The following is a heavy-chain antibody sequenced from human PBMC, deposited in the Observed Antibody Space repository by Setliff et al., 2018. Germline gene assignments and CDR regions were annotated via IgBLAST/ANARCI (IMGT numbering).Heavy chain of an antibody. J-gene: IGHJ6*03. V-gene: IGHV4-4*07. CDR3: AREQWLDPPGYYYMDV. Sequence: PSETLSLTCTVSGGSISSYYWSWIRQPAGKGLEWIGHICIGGSANYNPSLKSRVTMSIDTSKNQFSLKLSSVTAADMAVYYCAREQWLDPPGYYYMDVWAKGTTVTVSS. CDR1: GGSISSYY. D-gene: IGHD6-19*01. CDR2: ICIGGSA.